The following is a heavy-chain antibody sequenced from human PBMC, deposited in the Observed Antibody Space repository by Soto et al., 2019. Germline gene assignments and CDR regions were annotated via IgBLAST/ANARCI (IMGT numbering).Heavy chain of an antibody. V-gene: IGHV3-30*18. Sequence: QVQLVESGGGVVQPGRSLRLSCAASGFTFSSYGMHWVRQAPGKGLEWVAVISYDGSNKYYADSVKGRFTISRDNSKNTLYLQMNSLRAEDTAVYYCAKDGTPQAYCGGDCYSWIDYWGQGTLVTVSS. CDR1: GFTFSSYG. CDR2: ISYDGSNK. D-gene: IGHD2-21*02. CDR3: AKDGTPQAYCGGDCYSWIDY. J-gene: IGHJ4*02.